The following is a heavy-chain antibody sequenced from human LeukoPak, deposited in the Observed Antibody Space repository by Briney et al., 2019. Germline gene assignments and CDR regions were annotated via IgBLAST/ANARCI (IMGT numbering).Heavy chain of an antibody. CDR2: ISGSGGST. V-gene: IGHV3-23*01. CDR3: ARPITMVRGVINY. D-gene: IGHD3-10*01. CDR1: GFTFSSYA. J-gene: IGHJ4*02. Sequence: GGSLRLSCAASGFTFSSYAMSWVRQAPGKGLEWVSAISGSGGSTYYADSVKGRFTISRDNSKNTLYLQMNSLRAEDTAVYYCARPITMVRGVINYWGQGTLVTVSS.